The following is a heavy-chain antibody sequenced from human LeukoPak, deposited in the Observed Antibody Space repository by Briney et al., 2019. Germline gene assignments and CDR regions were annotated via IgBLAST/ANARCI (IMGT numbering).Heavy chain of an antibody. D-gene: IGHD6-13*01. Sequence: GGSLRLSCAASGFTFSSYSTNWVRQAPGKGLEWVSCISSSSSYIYYADSVKGRFTISRDNAKNSLYLQMNSLRAEDTAVYYCARDREARIAAAGTFDYWGQGTLVTVSS. CDR2: ISSSSSYI. J-gene: IGHJ4*02. CDR3: ARDREARIAAAGTFDY. V-gene: IGHV3-21*01. CDR1: GFTFSSYS.